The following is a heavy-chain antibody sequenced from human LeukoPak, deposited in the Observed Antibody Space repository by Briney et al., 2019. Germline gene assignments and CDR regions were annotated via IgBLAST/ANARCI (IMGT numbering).Heavy chain of an antibody. CDR3: AKDRAYYSDSSGYYLXXAYDY. Sequence: PGGSLRLSCAASGFTFSDYGMHWVRQAPGKGLEWVAFIRYDGSDKYYADSVKGRFTISRDNSKNTLYLQMNSLRAEDTAVYYCAKDRAYYSDSSGYYLXXAYDYXXXGTLVTV. CDR1: GFTFSDYG. CDR2: IRYDGSDK. J-gene: IGHJ4*01. D-gene: IGHD3-22*01. V-gene: IGHV3-30*02.